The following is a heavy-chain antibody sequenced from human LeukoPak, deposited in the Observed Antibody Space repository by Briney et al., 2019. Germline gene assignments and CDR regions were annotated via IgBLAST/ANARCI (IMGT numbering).Heavy chain of an antibody. J-gene: IGHJ6*02. CDR1: GGSISSSYYY. Sequence: SETLSLTCTVSGGSISSSYYYWGWVRQPPGKGLEWIGSLYYSGWSTYYNPSLKSRVTISVDTSKNQFSLKLNSVTAADTAVYYCARQMRYYYDSSGYYYLPSYYYYGMDVWGQGTTVTVSS. CDR2: LYYSGWST. V-gene: IGHV4-39*01. CDR3: ARQMRYYYDSSGYYYLPSYYYYGMDV. D-gene: IGHD3-22*01.